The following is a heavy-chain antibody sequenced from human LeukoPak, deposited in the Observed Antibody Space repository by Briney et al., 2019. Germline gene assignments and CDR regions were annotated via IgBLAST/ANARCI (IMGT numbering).Heavy chain of an antibody. D-gene: IGHD1-26*01. J-gene: IGHJ4*02. V-gene: IGHV1-2*02. CDR2: INPNSGGT. Sequence: ASVRVSCKASGYTYTRYYMHWVRQAPGQGLEWMGWINPNSGGTNYAQKFQGRVTMTRDTSISTAYMELSRLRSDDTAVYYCARDEWDHFDYLGQGTLVTVSS. CDR3: ARDEWDHFDY. CDR1: GYTYTRYY.